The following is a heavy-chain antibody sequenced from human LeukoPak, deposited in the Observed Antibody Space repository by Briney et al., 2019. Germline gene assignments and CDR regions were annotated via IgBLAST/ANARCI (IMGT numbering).Heavy chain of an antibody. CDR1: GGSISSYY. J-gene: IGHJ5*02. Sequence: SETLSLTCTVSGGSISSYYWSWIRQPAGKGLEWIGRIYTSGSTNYNPSLKSRVTMSVDTSKNQFSLKLSSVTAADTAVYYCARLTNYDFWSGSWFDPWGQGTLVTVSS. V-gene: IGHV4-4*07. CDR2: IYTSGST. D-gene: IGHD3-3*01. CDR3: ARLTNYDFWSGSWFDP.